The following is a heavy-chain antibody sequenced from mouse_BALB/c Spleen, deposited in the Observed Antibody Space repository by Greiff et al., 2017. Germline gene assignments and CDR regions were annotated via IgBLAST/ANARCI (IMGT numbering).Heavy chain of an antibody. V-gene: IGHV1S22*01. CDR1: GYTFTSYW. CDR2: IYPGSGST. Sequence: LQQPGSELVRPGASVKLSCKASGYTFTSYWMHWVKQRPGQGLEWIGNIYPGSGSTNYDEKFKSKATLTVDTSSSTAYMQLSSLTSEDAAVYYCTRRYYAMDYWGQGTSVTVSS. CDR3: TRRYYAMDY. J-gene: IGHJ4*01.